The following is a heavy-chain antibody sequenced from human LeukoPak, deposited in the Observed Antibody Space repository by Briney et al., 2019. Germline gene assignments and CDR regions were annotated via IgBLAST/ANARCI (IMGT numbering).Heavy chain of an antibody. Sequence: GGSLRLSCAASGFTFSSYAMSWVRQAPGKGLEWVSGITGGGSSTYYADSVKSRFTISRDNSKNTLYLQMNSLRAEDTAIYYCAMPYCSTTSCFGEYFYYYAMDVWGQGTTVTVSS. D-gene: IGHD2-2*01. CDR3: AMPYCSTTSCFGEYFYYYAMDV. V-gene: IGHV3-23*01. CDR2: ITGGGSST. J-gene: IGHJ6*02. CDR1: GFTFSSYA.